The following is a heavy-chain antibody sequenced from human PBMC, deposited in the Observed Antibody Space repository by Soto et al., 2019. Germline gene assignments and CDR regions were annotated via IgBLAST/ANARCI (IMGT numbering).Heavy chain of an antibody. J-gene: IGHJ4*02. CDR1: SGSLSGYY. Sequence: SETLSLTCSLYSGSLSGYYWSWIRQPPGKGLEWIGEISPSGTTNYSPSLKSRVSISVDTSKNQFSLNLTALTAADTAVYYCARAPKVSGSAQTRPDFWGQGSLVTVSS. CDR2: ISPSGTT. V-gene: IGHV4-34*01. CDR3: ARAPKVSGSAQTRPDF. D-gene: IGHD6-6*01.